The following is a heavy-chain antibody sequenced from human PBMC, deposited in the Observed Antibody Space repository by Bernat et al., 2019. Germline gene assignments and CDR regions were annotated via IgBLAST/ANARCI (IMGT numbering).Heavy chain of an antibody. D-gene: IGHD6-19*01. CDR2: ISYDGSNK. Sequence: QVQLVESGGGVVQPGRSLRLSCAAAGFTFSSYAMHWVRQAPGKGLEWVAVISYDGSNKYYADSGKGRYTISRDKSKNTLYLQMNSLRAEDAAVYYCARDLSSGWSLVTTDYYYYGMDVWGQGTTVTVSS. J-gene: IGHJ6*02. CDR1: GFTFSSYA. CDR3: ARDLSSGWSLVTTDYYYYGMDV. V-gene: IGHV3-30-3*01.